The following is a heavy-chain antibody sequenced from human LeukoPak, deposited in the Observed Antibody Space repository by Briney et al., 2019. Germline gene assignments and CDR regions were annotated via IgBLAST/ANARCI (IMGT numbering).Heavy chain of an antibody. CDR3: ARDNRFGGSSYGNFDY. CDR1: GFTFSSYA. CDR2: ISYDGSNK. V-gene: IGHV3-30-3*01. Sequence: GGSLRLSCAASGFTFSSYAMHWVRQAPGKGLEWVAVISYDGSNKYYADSVKGRFTISRDNSKNTLYLQMNSLRAEDTAVYYCARDNRFGGSSYGNFDYWGQGTLVTVSS. D-gene: IGHD1-26*01. J-gene: IGHJ4*02.